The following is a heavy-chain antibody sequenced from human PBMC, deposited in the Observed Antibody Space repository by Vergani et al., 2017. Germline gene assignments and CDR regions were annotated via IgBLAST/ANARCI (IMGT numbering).Heavy chain of an antibody. CDR3: ARARCIETCYMSNWLAS. Sequence: EVQLLQSGGGVIQPGGSVRLSCSASGFSFNSYWMHWVRQVPGKGLLWVSRIKSDGSITAYADSVKGRFTSSRDNAQNTLYLQMNSRRVEDTGVYYCARARCIETCYMSNWLASWGQGTLVTFSS. V-gene: IGHV3-74*03. CDR1: GFSFNSYW. CDR2: IKSDGSIT. D-gene: IGHD3-9*01. J-gene: IGHJ5*01.